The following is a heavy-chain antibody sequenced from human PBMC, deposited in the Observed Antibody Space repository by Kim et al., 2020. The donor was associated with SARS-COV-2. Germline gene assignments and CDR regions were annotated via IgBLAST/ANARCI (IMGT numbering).Heavy chain of an antibody. CDR3: AKDEHYYGSGSYLGGY. CDR2: MSYDGSNK. V-gene: IGHV3-30*18. D-gene: IGHD3-10*01. Sequence: GGSLRLSCVASGFTFSNYAMHWVRQAPGKGLEWVAVMSYDGSNKYYADSVKGRFTISRDNSKNTLYLEMNSLRGEDTAVYYCAKDEHYYGSGSYLGGYWGRGPLVIVSS. J-gene: IGHJ4*02. CDR1: GFTFSNYA.